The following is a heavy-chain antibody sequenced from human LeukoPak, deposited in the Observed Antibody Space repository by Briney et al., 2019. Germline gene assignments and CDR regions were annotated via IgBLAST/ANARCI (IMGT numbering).Heavy chain of an antibody. Sequence: EASVKVSCKASGYTFTSYGISWVRQAPGQGLEWMGWISAYNGNTNYAQKLQGRVTMTTDTSTSTAYMELRSLRSDDTAVYYCARVRLDSIAAAGTVLNYGMDVWGQGTTVTVSS. CDR3: ARVRLDSIAAAGTVLNYGMDV. CDR2: ISAYNGNT. CDR1: GYTFTSYG. J-gene: IGHJ6*02. D-gene: IGHD6-13*01. V-gene: IGHV1-18*01.